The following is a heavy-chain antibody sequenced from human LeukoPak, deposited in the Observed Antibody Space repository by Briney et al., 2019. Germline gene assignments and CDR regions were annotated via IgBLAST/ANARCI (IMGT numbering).Heavy chain of an antibody. CDR3: ARGLVGTSDAFDI. CDR2: IYYSGST. J-gene: IGHJ3*02. Sequence: SETLSLTCTVSGGSISSSSYYWGWIRQPPGKGLEWIGSIYYSGSTYYNPSLKSRVTISVDTSKNQFSLKLSSVTAADTAVYYCARGLVGTSDAFDIWGQGTMVTVSS. CDR1: GGSISSSSYY. V-gene: IGHV4-39*07.